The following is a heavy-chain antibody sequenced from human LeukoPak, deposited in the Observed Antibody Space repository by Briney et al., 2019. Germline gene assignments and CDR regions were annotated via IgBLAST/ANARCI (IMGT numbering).Heavy chain of an antibody. D-gene: IGHD3-16*02. Sequence: PGGSLRLSCAASGFTFSNYNMNWVRQTPGKGLEWIGSIYYSGSTYYNPSLKSRVTISVDTSKNQFSLKLSSVTAADTAVYYCARHLGRGGAIDYWGQGTLVTVSS. CDR1: GFTFSNYN. CDR3: ARHLGRGGAIDY. CDR2: IYYSGST. J-gene: IGHJ4*02. V-gene: IGHV4-39*01.